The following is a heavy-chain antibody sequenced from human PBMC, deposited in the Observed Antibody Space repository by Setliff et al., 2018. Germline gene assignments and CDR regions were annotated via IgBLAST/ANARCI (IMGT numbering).Heavy chain of an antibody. CDR2: IRQDGTNK. Sequence: GGSLRLSCVGSGFTISNYWMAWVRQAPGKGLEWVADIRQDGTNKYYMDSVEGRFTISRDNSKNMLSLQMNSLRADDTAVYYCAKVGKSGTWDQYFQYWGQGTLVTVSS. CDR1: GFTISNYW. CDR3: AKVGKSGTWDQYFQY. J-gene: IGHJ1*01. D-gene: IGHD3-10*01. V-gene: IGHV3-7*03.